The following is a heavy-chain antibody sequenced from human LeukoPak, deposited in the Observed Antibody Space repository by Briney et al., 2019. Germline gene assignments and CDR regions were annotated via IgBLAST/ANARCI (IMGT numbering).Heavy chain of an antibody. CDR1: GYTFTGYY. Sequence: ASVKVSCKASGYTFTGYYMHWVRQAPGQGLEWMGWINPNSGGTNYAQKFQGRVTMTRDTSIRTAYMELNRLTSDDTAVYYCARDLMDTAMWEFDYWGQGTLVTVSS. CDR2: INPNSGGT. CDR3: ARDLMDTAMWEFDY. J-gene: IGHJ4*02. D-gene: IGHD5-18*01. V-gene: IGHV1-2*02.